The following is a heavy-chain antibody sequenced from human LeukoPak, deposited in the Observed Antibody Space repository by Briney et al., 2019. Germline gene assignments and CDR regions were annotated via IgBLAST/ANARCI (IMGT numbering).Heavy chain of an antibody. CDR1: GGSISSTRNY. CDR3: ARGLSGGDY. V-gene: IGHV4-61*05. D-gene: IGHD6-25*01. Sequence: PSETLSLTCTVSGGSISSTRNYWGWIRQPPGKGLEWIGYIYYSGSTNYNPSLKSRVTISVDTSKNQFSLKLSSVTAADTAVYYCARGLSGGDYWGQGTLVTVSS. CDR2: IYYSGST. J-gene: IGHJ4*02.